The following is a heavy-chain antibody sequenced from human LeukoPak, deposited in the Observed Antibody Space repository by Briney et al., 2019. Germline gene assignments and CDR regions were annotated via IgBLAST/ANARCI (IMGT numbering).Heavy chain of an antibody. CDR3: AKYSPEYSSSWYGPFDY. CDR2: ISGSGGST. J-gene: IGHJ4*02. CDR1: GFTFSSYA. Sequence: GGSLRLSCAASGFTFSSYAMSWVRQAPGKGLEWVSAISGSGGSTYYADSVKGRFTISRDNSKNTLYLQMNSLRAEDTAVYYCAKYSPEYSSSWYGPFDYWGQETLVTVSS. V-gene: IGHV3-23*01. D-gene: IGHD6-13*01.